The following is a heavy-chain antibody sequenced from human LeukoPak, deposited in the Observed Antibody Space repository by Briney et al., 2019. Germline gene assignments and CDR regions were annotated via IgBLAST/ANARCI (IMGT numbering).Heavy chain of an antibody. J-gene: IGHJ4*02. CDR1: GYSFTSYW. D-gene: IGHD3-22*01. CDR3: ARQPNYYDSSGSYYGY. Sequence: GESLKISCKGSGYSFTSYWIGWVRQMPGKGLEWMGIIYPGDSDTGYSPSFQGQVTISADKSISTAYLQWSSLKASDTAMYYCARQPNYYDSSGSYYGYWGQGTLVTVSS. CDR2: IYPGDSDT. V-gene: IGHV5-51*01.